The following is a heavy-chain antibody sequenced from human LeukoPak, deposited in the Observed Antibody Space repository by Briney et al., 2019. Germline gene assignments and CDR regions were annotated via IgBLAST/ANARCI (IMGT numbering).Heavy chain of an antibody. D-gene: IGHD2-15*01. CDR3: ASQGLLGYYFDY. CDR2: INPTSGDT. CDR1: GSTFTGYY. Sequence: ASVKVSCKASGSTFTGYYMHWVRQAPGQGLEWMGWINPTSGDTNYAQKFQGRVTMTRDTSISTAYMELNRLRSDDTAVYYCASQGLLGYYFDYWGQGTLVTVSS. J-gene: IGHJ4*02. V-gene: IGHV1-2*02.